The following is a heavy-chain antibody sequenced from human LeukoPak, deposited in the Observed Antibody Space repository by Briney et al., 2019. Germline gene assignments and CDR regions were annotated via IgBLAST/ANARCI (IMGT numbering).Heavy chain of an antibody. D-gene: IGHD3-10*01. CDR3: ASPVGDSYGSGLDY. CDR1: GSSFTSYW. J-gene: IGHJ4*02. CDR2: IDPSDSYT. V-gene: IGHV5-10-1*01. Sequence: GASLQISCKGSGSSFTSYWISWVRQMPGKGLEWMGRIDPSDSYTNYSPSFQGHVTISSDKSISTAYLHWSSLKASDTAMYYCASPVGDSYGSGLDYWGQGTLVTVSS.